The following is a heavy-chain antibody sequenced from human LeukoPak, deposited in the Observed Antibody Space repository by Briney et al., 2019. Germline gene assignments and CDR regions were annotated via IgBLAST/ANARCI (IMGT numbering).Heavy chain of an antibody. Sequence: GGSLRLSCAASGFTFTNYGMHWVRQAPGKGLEWVAVIWSGGTDKYYADSVKGRFIVSRDNSKNTLYLQMNSLRAEDTAVYYCGKRLTSWELEYWGQGTLVTVSS. CDR2: IWSGGTDK. CDR1: GFTFTNYG. CDR3: GKRLTSWELEY. V-gene: IGHV3-30*02. D-gene: IGHD1-26*01. J-gene: IGHJ4*02.